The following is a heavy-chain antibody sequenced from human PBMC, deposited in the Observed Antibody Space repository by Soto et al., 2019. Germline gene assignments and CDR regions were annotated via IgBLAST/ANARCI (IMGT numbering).Heavy chain of an antibody. CDR1: GGTFSSYA. Sequence: QVQLVQSGAEVKKPGSSVKVSCKASGGTFSSYAISWVRQAPGQGLEWMGGIIPIFGTANYAPKFQGRVTITADESTSTAYMELSSLRSEDTAVYYCARGVGYCGGDCYYYGMDVWGQGTTVTVSS. V-gene: IGHV1-69*01. CDR2: IIPIFGTA. J-gene: IGHJ6*02. D-gene: IGHD2-21*01. CDR3: ARGVGYCGGDCYYYGMDV.